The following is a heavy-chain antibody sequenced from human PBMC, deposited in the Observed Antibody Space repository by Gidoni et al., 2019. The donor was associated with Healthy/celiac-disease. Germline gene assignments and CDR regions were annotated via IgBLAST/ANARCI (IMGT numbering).Heavy chain of an antibody. CDR1: GFTFSSYW. CDR3: ATWSPRGWLASLDY. CDR2: IKQDGSEK. V-gene: IGHV3-7*01. D-gene: IGHD5-12*01. Sequence: EVQLVESGGGLVQPGGSLRLSCAASGFTFSSYWMSWVRQAPGKGLEWVANIKQDGSEKYYVDSVKGRFTISRDNAKNSLYLQMNSLRAEDTAVYYCATWSPRGWLASLDYWGQGTLVTVSS. J-gene: IGHJ4*02.